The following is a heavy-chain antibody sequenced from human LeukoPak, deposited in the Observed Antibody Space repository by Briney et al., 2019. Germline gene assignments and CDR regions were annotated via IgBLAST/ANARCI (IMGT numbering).Heavy chain of an antibody. D-gene: IGHD2-15*01. CDR3: ARDSGAFDY. Sequence: ASVKVSCNASGYNFTNYLIHWMRQAPGQSLQWMGWINTDTNDKKYSQNLQGRVTITRDTSATTAYMELSSLRSEDTAVYYCARDSGAFDYWGQGTPVTVSS. J-gene: IGHJ4*02. V-gene: IGHV1-3*04. CDR1: GYNFTNYL. CDR2: INTDTNDK.